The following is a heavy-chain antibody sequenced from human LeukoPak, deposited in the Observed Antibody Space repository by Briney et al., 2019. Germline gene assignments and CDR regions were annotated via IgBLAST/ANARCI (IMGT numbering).Heavy chain of an antibody. D-gene: IGHD3-16*01. CDR2: IIPIFGTA. CDR1: GYTFTSYY. CDR3: ARDLSAGENYYYYGMDV. V-gene: IGHV1-69*13. Sequence: ASVKVSCKASGYTFTSYYMHWVRQAPGQGLEWMGGIIPIFGTANYAQKFQGRVTITADESTSTAYMELSSLRSEDTAVYYCARDLSAGENYYYYGMDVWGQGTTVTVSS. J-gene: IGHJ6*02.